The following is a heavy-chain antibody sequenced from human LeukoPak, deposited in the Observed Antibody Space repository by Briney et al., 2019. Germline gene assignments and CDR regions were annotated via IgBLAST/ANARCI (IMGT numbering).Heavy chain of an antibody. Sequence: ASVKVSCKASGYTFTSYYMHLVRQAPGQGLEWMGIINPSGGSTSYAQKFQGRVTMTRDTSTSTVYMELSSLRSEGTGVYYCARELGYYDSSGSYDYWGQGTLVTVSS. V-gene: IGHV1-46*01. J-gene: IGHJ4*02. CDR1: GYTFTSYY. CDR2: INPSGGST. CDR3: ARELGYYDSSGSYDY. D-gene: IGHD3-22*01.